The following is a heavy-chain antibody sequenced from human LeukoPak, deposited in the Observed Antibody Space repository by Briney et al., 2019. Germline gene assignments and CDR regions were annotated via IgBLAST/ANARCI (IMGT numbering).Heavy chain of an antibody. CDR2: INPNSGGT. CDR1: GYTFTGYY. J-gene: IGHJ6*03. CDR3: ARDLLVSTVTTAYYYYYMDV. V-gene: IGHV1-2*02. Sequence: GASVKVSCKASGYTFTGYYINWVRQAPGQGLEWMGWINPNSGGTNYAQKFQGRVTMTRDTSISTAYMELSRLRSDDTAVYYCARDLLVSTVTTAYYYYYMDVWGKGTTVTVSS. D-gene: IGHD4-17*01.